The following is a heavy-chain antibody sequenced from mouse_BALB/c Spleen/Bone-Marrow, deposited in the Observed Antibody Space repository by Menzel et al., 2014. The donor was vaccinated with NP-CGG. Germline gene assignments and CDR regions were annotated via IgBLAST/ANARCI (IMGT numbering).Heavy chain of an antibody. V-gene: IGHV1-61*01. J-gene: IGHJ3*01. Sequence: QVQLQQSGAELVRPGASVKLSCKASGYTFTTHWVNWTKQRPGQGLEWIGRIDPSDNETHYNQKFKDKAMLTVDKSSNTAYMQLSSLTSEDSAVYYCARGGSSPAWFAYWGQGTLVTVSA. CDR2: IDPSDNET. CDR1: GYTFTTHW. D-gene: IGHD1-1*01. CDR3: ARGGSSPAWFAY.